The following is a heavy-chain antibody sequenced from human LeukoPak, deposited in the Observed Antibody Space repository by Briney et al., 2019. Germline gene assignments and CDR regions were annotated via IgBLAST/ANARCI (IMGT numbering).Heavy chain of an antibody. CDR2: ISSSSSTI. CDR3: ARSYTSSSGTAWDY. J-gene: IGHJ4*02. Sequence: GGSLRLSCAASGFTFSSYSMNWVRQAPGKGLEWVSYISSSSSTIYYADSVKGRFTISRDNAKNSLYLQMSSLRAEDTAVYYCARSYTSSSGTAWDYWGQGALVTVSS. D-gene: IGHD6-6*01. CDR1: GFTFSSYS. V-gene: IGHV3-48*04.